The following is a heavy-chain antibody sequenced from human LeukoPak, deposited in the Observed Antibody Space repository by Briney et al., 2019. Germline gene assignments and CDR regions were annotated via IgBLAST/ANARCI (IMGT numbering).Heavy chain of an antibody. CDR1: GFTFSSYA. Sequence: AGGSLRLSCAASGFTFSSYAMSWVRQAPGKGLEWVSAISGSGGSTYYADSVKGRFTISRDNSKNTLYLQMNSLRAEDTAVYYCARDQVDSAVTTAFDYWGQGTLVTVSS. V-gene: IGHV3-23*01. J-gene: IGHJ4*02. CDR3: ARDQVDSAVTTAFDY. CDR2: ISGSGGST. D-gene: IGHD4-17*01.